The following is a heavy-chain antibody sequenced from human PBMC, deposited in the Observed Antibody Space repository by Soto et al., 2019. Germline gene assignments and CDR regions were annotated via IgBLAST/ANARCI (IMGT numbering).Heavy chain of an antibody. J-gene: IGHJ3*02. D-gene: IGHD3-9*01. V-gene: IGHV1-69*13. CDR3: ARDPLHYDILTGYYQGGAFDI. CDR2: IIPIFGTA. CDR1: GGTFSSYA. Sequence: SVKVSCKASGGTFSSYAISWVRQAPGQGLEWMGGIIPIFGTANYAQKFQGRVTITADESTSTAYMELSSLRSEDTAVYYCARDPLHYDILTGYYQGGAFDIWGQGTMVTVSS.